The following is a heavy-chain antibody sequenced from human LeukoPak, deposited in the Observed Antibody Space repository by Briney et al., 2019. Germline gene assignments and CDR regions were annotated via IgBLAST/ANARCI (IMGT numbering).Heavy chain of an antibody. Sequence: SETLSLTCAVYGGSFSGYYWSWIHQPPVTCLEWIGYIYYSGSTYYNPSLKSRVTISVDTSKNQFSLKLNSVTAADTAVYYCAREVPWVWNFDLWGRGTLVTVSS. V-gene: IGHV4-30-4*01. J-gene: IGHJ2*01. CDR1: GGSFSGYY. D-gene: IGHD1-26*01. CDR3: AREVPWVWNFDL. CDR2: IYYSGST.